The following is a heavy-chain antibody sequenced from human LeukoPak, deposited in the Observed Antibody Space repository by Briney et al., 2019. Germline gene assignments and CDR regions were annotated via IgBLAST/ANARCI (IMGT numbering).Heavy chain of an antibody. D-gene: IGHD6-6*01. J-gene: IGHJ6*02. CDR2: ISYDGSNK. Sequence: PGRSLRLSCAASGFTFSSYAMHWVRQAPGKGLEWVAVISYDGSNKYYADSVKGRFTISRDNSKNTLYLQMNSLRAEDTAVYYCARDKKLAARPWSPKHAYGMDVWGQGTTVTVSS. CDR1: GFTFSSYA. V-gene: IGHV3-30-3*01. CDR3: ARDKKLAARPWSPKHAYGMDV.